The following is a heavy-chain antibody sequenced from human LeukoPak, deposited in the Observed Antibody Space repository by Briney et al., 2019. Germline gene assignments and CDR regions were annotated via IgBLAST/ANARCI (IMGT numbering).Heavy chain of an antibody. Sequence: GASVKVSCKASGYTFTSYYLHWVRQAPGQGLEWMGLINPSGSSTSNTQKFQGRVTMTRDTSTSTVYMELSSLRSDDTAVYFCARLEDGYNLPVGFDYWGQGTLVTVSS. CDR2: INPSGSST. D-gene: IGHD5-24*01. J-gene: IGHJ4*02. CDR3: ARLEDGYNLPVGFDY. V-gene: IGHV1-46*01. CDR1: GYTFTSYY.